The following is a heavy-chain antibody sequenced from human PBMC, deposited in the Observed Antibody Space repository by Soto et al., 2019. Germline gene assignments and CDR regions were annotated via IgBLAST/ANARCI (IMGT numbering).Heavy chain of an antibody. CDR2: ISPYNGNT. Sequence: ASVKVSCKASGYTFTNYGISWVRQAPGQGLEWMGWISPYNGNTKYPQKLQGRVTMTTDTSTSTAYMELRSLRSDDTAVYYCARDHKQWLDYWGQGTLVTVSS. CDR1: GYTFTNYG. CDR3: ARDHKQWLDY. D-gene: IGHD6-19*01. V-gene: IGHV1-18*01. J-gene: IGHJ4*02.